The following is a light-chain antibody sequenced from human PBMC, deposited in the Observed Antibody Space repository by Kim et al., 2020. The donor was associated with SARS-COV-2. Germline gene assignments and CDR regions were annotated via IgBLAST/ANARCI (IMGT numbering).Light chain of an antibody. Sequence: QTVVTQEPSFSVSPGGTVTLTCGLNSGSVSTNYYPSWYQQTPGQAPRTLIYNTKTRSSGVPDRFSGSILGNKAALSITGAQADDESDYYCVLYLGSGISVFGGGTKVTVL. CDR1: SGSVSTNYY. CDR2: NTK. J-gene: IGLJ3*02. V-gene: IGLV8-61*01. CDR3: VLYLGSGISV.